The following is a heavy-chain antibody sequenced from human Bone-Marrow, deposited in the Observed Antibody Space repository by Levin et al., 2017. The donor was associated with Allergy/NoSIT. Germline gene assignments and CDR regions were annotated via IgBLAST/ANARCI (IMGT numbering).Heavy chain of an antibody. Sequence: GESLKISCKGSGYSFTSYWIGWVRQMPGKGLEWMGIIYPGDSDTRYSPSFQGQVTISADKSISTAYLQWSSLKASDTAMYYCARGPYRPKSFYYYYGMDVWGQGTTVTVSS. CDR3: ARGPYRPKSFYYYYGMDV. D-gene: IGHD2-2*01. J-gene: IGHJ6*02. CDR1: GYSFTSYW. V-gene: IGHV5-51*01. CDR2: IYPGDSDT.